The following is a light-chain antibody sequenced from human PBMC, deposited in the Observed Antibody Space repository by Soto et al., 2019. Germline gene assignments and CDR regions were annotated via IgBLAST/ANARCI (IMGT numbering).Light chain of an antibody. CDR3: TSFTSSNTWL. J-gene: IGLJ3*02. V-gene: IGLV2-14*01. CDR2: EVT. CDR1: SSNVGGYNY. Sequence: QSVLTQPASVSESPGQSITISCTGTSSNVGGYNYVSWYQQYPGKAPKLMIFEVTNRPSGVSDRFSGSKSGNTASLTISGLQAEDEADYYCTSFTSSNTWLFGGGTKLTVL.